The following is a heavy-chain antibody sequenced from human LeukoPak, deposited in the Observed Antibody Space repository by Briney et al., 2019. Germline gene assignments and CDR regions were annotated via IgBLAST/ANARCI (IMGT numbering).Heavy chain of an antibody. CDR1: GGSFSGYY. CDR3: AAGSKFDY. D-gene: IGHD3-10*01. V-gene: IGHV4-34*01. CDR2: INHSGST. Sequence: SETLSLTCAVYGGSFSGYYWSWIRQLPGKGLEWIGEINHSGSTNYNPSLKSRVTISVDTSKNQFSLKLSSVTAADTAVYYCAAGSKFDYWGQGTLVTVSS. J-gene: IGHJ4*02.